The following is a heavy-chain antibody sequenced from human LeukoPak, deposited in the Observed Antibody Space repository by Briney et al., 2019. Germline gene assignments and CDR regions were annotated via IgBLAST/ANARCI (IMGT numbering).Heavy chain of an antibody. V-gene: IGHV1-18*01. CDR2: ISAYNGNT. CDR3: AREDLGRYYDSSGVDY. Sequence: ASVKVSCKASGYTLTSYGISWVRQAPGQGLEWMGWISAYNGNTNYAQKLQGRVTMTTDTSTSTAYMELRSLRSDDTAVYYCAREDLGRYYDSSGVDYWGQGTLVTVSS. CDR1: GYTLTSYG. J-gene: IGHJ4*02. D-gene: IGHD3-22*01.